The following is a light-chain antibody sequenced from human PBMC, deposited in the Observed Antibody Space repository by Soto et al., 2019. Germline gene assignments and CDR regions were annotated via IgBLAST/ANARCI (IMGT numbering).Light chain of an antibody. Sequence: EIVLTQSPGTLSLSPGERATLSCRASQSVTSSYLTWYQQKPGQAPRLLIYGASTRAAGIPDRFSGSGSGTDFTLTISSLGPEDFAVYYCQQYGKLPITFGQGTRLEIK. J-gene: IGKJ5*01. CDR2: GAS. V-gene: IGKV3-20*01. CDR1: QSVTSSY. CDR3: QQYGKLPIT.